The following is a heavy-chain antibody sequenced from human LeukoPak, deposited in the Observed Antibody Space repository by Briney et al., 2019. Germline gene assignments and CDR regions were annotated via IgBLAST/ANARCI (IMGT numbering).Heavy chain of an antibody. CDR3: AKDRLLNCRGDCYIFDY. Sequence: PGGSLRRSCVASGFTFSTYGRSWVRQAPGQGLEWGSAISGSGGSTYYADSVKGRFTISRDNSKNTLYLQMNSLRAEDTAVYYCAKDRLLNCRGDCYIFDYWGQGTVVTVSS. J-gene: IGHJ4*02. V-gene: IGHV3-23*01. CDR1: GFTFSTYG. D-gene: IGHD2-21*02. CDR2: ISGSGGST.